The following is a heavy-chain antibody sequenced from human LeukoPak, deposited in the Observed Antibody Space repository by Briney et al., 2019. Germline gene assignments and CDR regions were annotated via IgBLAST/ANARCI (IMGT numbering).Heavy chain of an antibody. Sequence: GGSLRLSCTASGFTFSSYWMSWVRQAPGKGLEWVANIQQDGSEQYYVDSVKGRFTISRDNAKNSLYLQMNSLRAEDTAVYYCAKATGPSYFDHWGQGTLVTVSS. V-gene: IGHV3-7*05. J-gene: IGHJ4*02. CDR2: IQQDGSEQ. CDR1: GFTFSSYW. CDR3: AKATGPSYFDH. D-gene: IGHD1-14*01.